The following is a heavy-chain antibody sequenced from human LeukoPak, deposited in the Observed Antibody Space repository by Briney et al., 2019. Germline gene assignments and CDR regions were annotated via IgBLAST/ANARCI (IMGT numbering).Heavy chain of an antibody. CDR3: ARDRYDSFDY. CDR1: GFTFSSYA. J-gene: IGHJ4*02. D-gene: IGHD1-14*01. V-gene: IGHV3-7*01. CDR2: IKQDGSEK. Sequence: HPGGSLRLSCAASGFTFSSYAMHWVRQAPGKGLEWVANIKQDGSEKYYVDSVKGRFTISRDNAKNSLYLQMNSLRAEDTAVYYCARDRYDSFDYWGQGTLVTVSS.